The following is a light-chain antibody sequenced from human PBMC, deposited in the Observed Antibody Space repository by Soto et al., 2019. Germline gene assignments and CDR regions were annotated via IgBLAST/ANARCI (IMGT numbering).Light chain of an antibody. CDR2: AAS. Sequence: IQLTQSPSSLSASVGDRVTITCRASQGISSCLAWYQQKPGKAPKLLIYAASTLQSGVPSRFSGSGSGTDFTLTISSLQPEEFATYYCQQLNSYPMYTFGQGTKLEIK. CDR3: QQLNSYPMYT. V-gene: IGKV1-9*01. CDR1: QGISSC. J-gene: IGKJ2*01.